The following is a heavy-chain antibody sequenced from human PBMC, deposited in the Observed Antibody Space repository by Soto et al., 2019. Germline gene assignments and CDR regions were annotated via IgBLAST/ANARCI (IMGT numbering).Heavy chain of an antibody. CDR2: IYHSGST. J-gene: IGHJ5*02. V-gene: IGHV4-30-2*01. D-gene: IGHD7-27*01. CDR1: GGSISSGGYS. Sequence: QLQLQESGSGLVKPSQTLSLTCAVSGGSISSGGYSWSWIRQPPGKGLEWIGYIYHSGSTYYNPSPXSXXTISVDRAKTQFSLKLSSVTAADTAVYYCARVPGPWGQGTLVTVSS. CDR3: ARVPGP.